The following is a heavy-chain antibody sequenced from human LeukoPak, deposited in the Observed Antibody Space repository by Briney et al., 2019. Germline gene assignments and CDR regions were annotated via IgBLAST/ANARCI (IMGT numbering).Heavy chain of an antibody. J-gene: IGHJ6*03. D-gene: IGHD6-13*01. CDR1: GYTFTGYY. V-gene: IGHV1-2*02. Sequence: GASVKVSCKASGYTFTGYYMHWVRQAPGQGHEWMGWINPNSGGTNYAQKFQGRVTMTTDTSTSTAYMELRSLRSDDTAVYYCARDLYSSSWMDYYYYMDVWGEGTTVTVSS. CDR2: INPNSGGT. CDR3: ARDLYSSSWMDYYYYMDV.